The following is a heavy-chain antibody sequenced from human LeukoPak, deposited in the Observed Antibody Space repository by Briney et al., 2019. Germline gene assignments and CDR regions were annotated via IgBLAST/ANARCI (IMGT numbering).Heavy chain of an antibody. Sequence: ASVKVSCKASGYTFTSYGISWVRQAPGQGLEWMGWISAYNGNTNYAQKLQGRVTMTTDTSTSTAYMELRSLRSDDTAVYYCATRRPEFDFWSGYDTHWGQGTLVTVSS. CDR3: ATRRPEFDFWSGYDTH. V-gene: IGHV1-18*01. D-gene: IGHD3-3*01. CDR1: GYTFTSYG. CDR2: ISAYNGNT. J-gene: IGHJ4*02.